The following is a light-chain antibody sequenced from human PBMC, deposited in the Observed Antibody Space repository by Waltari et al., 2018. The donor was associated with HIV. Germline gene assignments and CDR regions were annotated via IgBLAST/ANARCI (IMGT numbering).Light chain of an antibody. Sequence: QSVLTQPPSVSGAPGQRVTISCTGSSSNIGAGHDVHWYQQIPGTAPKLLIYDNSNRPSGVPDRLSGSKSGTSASLAITGLQAEDEADYYCQSYDSSLSGWVFGGGTKLTVL. CDR3: QSYDSSLSGWV. CDR1: SSNIGAGHD. V-gene: IGLV1-40*01. CDR2: DNS. J-gene: IGLJ3*02.